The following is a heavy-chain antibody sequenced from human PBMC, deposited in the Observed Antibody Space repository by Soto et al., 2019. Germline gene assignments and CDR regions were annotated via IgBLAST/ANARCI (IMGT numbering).Heavy chain of an antibody. CDR1: GYAFTSYY. CDR3: AMKDLTGYYLGRFDP. J-gene: IGHJ5*02. D-gene: IGHD3-9*01. V-gene: IGHV1-46*01. Sequence: VKVSCKASGYAFTSYYMHWVRQAPGQGLEWMGIINPSGGSTSYAQKFQGRVTMTRDTSTSTVYMELSSLRSEDTAVYYCAMKDLTGYYLGRFDPWGQGTLVTVSS. CDR2: INPSGGST.